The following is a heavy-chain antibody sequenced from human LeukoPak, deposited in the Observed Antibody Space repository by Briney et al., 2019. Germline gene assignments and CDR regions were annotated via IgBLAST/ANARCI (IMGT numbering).Heavy chain of an antibody. V-gene: IGHV4-4*09. Sequence: SETLSLTCTVSGGSISSYSWSWIRQPPGNGLEWIGYIYTSRITNSNPSLKSRVTISVDTSKNQLSLKLSSVTAADTAVYYCASTNYDSSGYYPHYYMDVWGKGTTVTVSS. CDR2: IYTSRIT. D-gene: IGHD3-22*01. CDR3: ASTNYDSSGYYPHYYMDV. CDR1: GGSISSYS. J-gene: IGHJ6*03.